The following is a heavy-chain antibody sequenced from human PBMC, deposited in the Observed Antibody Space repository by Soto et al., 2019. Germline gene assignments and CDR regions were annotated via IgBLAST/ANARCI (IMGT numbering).Heavy chain of an antibody. CDR2: ISYDGSNK. Sequence: GGSLRLSCAASGFTFSSYGMHWVRQAPGKGLEWVAVISYDGSNKYYADSVKGRFTISRDNSKNTLYLQMNSLRAEDTAVYYCARRYFDWYLGYWGQGTLVTVSS. CDR1: GFTFSSYG. J-gene: IGHJ4*02. V-gene: IGHV3-30*03. CDR3: ARRYFDWYLGY. D-gene: IGHD3-9*01.